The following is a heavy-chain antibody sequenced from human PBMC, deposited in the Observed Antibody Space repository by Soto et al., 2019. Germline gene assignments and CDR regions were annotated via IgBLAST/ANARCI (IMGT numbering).Heavy chain of an antibody. CDR2: IYNNGNT. D-gene: IGHD3-10*01. J-gene: IGHJ4*02. Sequence: SETLSLTCTVSGDSIRNYHWSWIRRPPGKGLEWIGYIYNNGNTDYNPSLKSRVTISVDRSKNQFSLTVNSVTAADTAVYYCVRGKYGSGTPFDFWGQGTLVTVSS. CDR3: VRGKYGSGTPFDF. CDR1: GDSIRNYH. V-gene: IGHV4-59*01.